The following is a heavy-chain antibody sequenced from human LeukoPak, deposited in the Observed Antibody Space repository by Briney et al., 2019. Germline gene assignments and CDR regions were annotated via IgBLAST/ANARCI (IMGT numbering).Heavy chain of an antibody. V-gene: IGHV1-18*01. CDR2: ISAYNGNT. CDR3: ARSPVQLWLRNDYYYMDV. CDR1: GYTFTSYG. J-gene: IGHJ6*03. Sequence: APVKVSCKASGYTFTSYGISWVRQAPGQRLEWMGWISAYNGNTNYAQTLQGRVTMTTDTSTSTAYMELRSLRSDDTAVYYCARSPVQLWLRNDYYYMDVWGKGTTVTVSS. D-gene: IGHD5-18*01.